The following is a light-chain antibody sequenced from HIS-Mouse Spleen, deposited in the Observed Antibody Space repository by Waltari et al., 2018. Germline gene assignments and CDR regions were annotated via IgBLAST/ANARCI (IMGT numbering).Light chain of an antibody. CDR3: QQYNSYIFT. V-gene: IGKV1-5*03. CDR1: QSISSW. CDR2: KAS. Sequence: DIQMTQSPSTLSASVGDRVTITCRASQSISSWWAWYQQKPGKAPKLLIYKASSLESGVPSRFSGSGSGTEFTLTISSLQPDDFATYYCQQYNSYIFTFGPGTKVDIK. J-gene: IGKJ3*01.